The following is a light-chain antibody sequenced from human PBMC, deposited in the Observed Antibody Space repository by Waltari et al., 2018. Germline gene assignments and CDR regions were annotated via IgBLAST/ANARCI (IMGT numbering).Light chain of an antibody. CDR2: EVS. CDR1: SSDVGGYNY. V-gene: IGLV2-8*01. Sequence: QSALTQPPSASGSPGQSVTISCTGTSSDVGGYNYVSWYQQHPGKAPNLMIYEVSKRPSGVPDRFSGSKSGNTASLTVSGLQAEDEADYYCNSYAGSTHVVFGGGTKLTVL. J-gene: IGLJ2*01. CDR3: NSYAGSTHVV.